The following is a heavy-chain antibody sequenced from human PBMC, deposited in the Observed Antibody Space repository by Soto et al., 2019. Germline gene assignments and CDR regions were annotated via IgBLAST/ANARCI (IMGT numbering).Heavy chain of an antibody. CDR1: GGSFSGYY. J-gene: IGHJ4*02. V-gene: IGHV4-34*01. D-gene: IGHD6-25*01. Sequence: PSETLSLTCAVYGGSFSGYYWSWIRQPPGKGLEWIGEINHSGSTNYNPSLKSRVTISVDTSKNQFSLKLSSVTAADTAVYYWARGGWSATGYYFDYWGQGTLVTVSS. CDR3: ARGGWSATGYYFDY. CDR2: INHSGST.